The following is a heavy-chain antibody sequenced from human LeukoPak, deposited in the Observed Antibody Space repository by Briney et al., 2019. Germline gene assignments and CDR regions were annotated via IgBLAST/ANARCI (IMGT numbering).Heavy chain of an antibody. CDR3: ARDRSSGWYYFDY. CDR1: GFTVSSNY. J-gene: IGHJ4*02. D-gene: IGHD6-19*01. CDR2: IYSGGST. Sequence: GGSLRLSCAASGFTVSSNYMNWVRQAPGKGLEWLSVIYSGGSTYYAESVKGRFTISRDNSKNTLYLQMNSLRAEDTAVYYCARDRSSGWYYFDYWGQGTLVTVSS. V-gene: IGHV3-66*01.